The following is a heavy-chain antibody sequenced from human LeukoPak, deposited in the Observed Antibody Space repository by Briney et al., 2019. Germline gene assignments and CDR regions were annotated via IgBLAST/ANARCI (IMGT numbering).Heavy chain of an antibody. CDR1: GFTFSIHW. Sequence: GGSLRLSCAASGFTFSIHWMTWVRQAPGKGLEWVANIKCDGSETSYVDSVKGRFTISRDNAKNSLYLQMNSLRAEDTALYYCAKDTAYGSGSYSDFDYWGQGTLVTVSS. CDR3: AKDTAYGSGSYSDFDY. J-gene: IGHJ4*02. CDR2: IKCDGSET. V-gene: IGHV3-7*03. D-gene: IGHD3-10*01.